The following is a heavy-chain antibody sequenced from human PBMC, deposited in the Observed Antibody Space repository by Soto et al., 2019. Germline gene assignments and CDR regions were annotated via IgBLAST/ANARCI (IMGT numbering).Heavy chain of an antibody. Sequence: EVQLVESGGGLVQPGGSLRLSCAASGFTFSSYWMHWVRQAPGKGLVWVSRINSDGSSTSYADSVKGRFTISRDNAKNTLYLQMNSLRAEDTAVYYCAREDIVVVPAARYYYYYGMDVWGQGTTVTVSS. CDR1: GFTFSSYW. V-gene: IGHV3-74*01. D-gene: IGHD2-2*01. J-gene: IGHJ6*02. CDR2: INSDGSST. CDR3: AREDIVVVPAARYYYYYGMDV.